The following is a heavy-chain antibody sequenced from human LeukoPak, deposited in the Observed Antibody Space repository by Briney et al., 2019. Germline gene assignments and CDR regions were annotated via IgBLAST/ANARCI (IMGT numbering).Heavy chain of an antibody. Sequence: GGSLRLSCAASGFTFGSYSMNWVRQAPGKGLEWVSSISSSSSYIYYADSVKGRFTISRDNAKNSLYLQMNSLRAEDTAVYYCARVVVRGDTGVDIWGQGTMVTVSS. CDR3: ARVVVRGDTGVDI. V-gene: IGHV3-21*01. CDR2: ISSSSSYI. CDR1: GFTFGSYS. J-gene: IGHJ3*02. D-gene: IGHD3-10*01.